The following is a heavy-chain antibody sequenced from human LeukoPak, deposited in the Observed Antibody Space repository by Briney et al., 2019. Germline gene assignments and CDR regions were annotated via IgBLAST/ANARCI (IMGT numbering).Heavy chain of an antibody. J-gene: IGHJ4*02. CDR2: IWYDGTNQ. CDR1: GFTFSAYA. D-gene: IGHD3-22*01. Sequence: GTSLRLSCAGSGFTFSAYAIHWVRQAPGKGLEWVAMIWYDGTNQNYADSAKGRFTISRDNFKNTVYLQMSGLRPADTAVYYCARDAEDYFDSSASFDSWGQGTLVTVSS. V-gene: IGHV3-30*04. CDR3: ARDAEDYFDSSASFDS.